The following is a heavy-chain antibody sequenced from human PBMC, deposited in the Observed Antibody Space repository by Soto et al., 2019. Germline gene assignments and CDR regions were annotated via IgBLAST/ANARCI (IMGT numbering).Heavy chain of an antibody. CDR3: QSYCSGGSCFRTNAFAF. D-gene: IGHD2-15*01. V-gene: IGHV3-23*01. CDR1: GFTFSSYG. Sequence: PGGSLRLSCAASGFTFSSYGMSWVRQAPGKGLEWVGVVSGSRDDTYYADSVKGRFTVSRDNSKNTLYLQMHSLRAEDTAVYYCQSYCSGGSCFRTNAFAFWGQGTRVTVSS. J-gene: IGHJ3*01. CDR2: VSGSRDDT.